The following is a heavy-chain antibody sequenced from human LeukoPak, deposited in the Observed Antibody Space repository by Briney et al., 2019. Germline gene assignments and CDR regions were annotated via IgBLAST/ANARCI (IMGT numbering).Heavy chain of an antibody. Sequence: PGGSLRLSCAASGFTFSSYWMHWVRQAPGKGLVWVSRINTDGSSTSYADSVKGRFTISRDNAKNTLCLQMNSLRAEDTAVYYCANLQSHPGAFDIWGQGTMVTVSS. J-gene: IGHJ3*02. CDR2: INTDGSST. V-gene: IGHV3-74*01. D-gene: IGHD3-10*01. CDR1: GFTFSSYW. CDR3: ANLQSHPGAFDI.